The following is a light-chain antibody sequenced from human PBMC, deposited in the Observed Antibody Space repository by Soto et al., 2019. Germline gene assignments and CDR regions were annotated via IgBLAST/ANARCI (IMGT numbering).Light chain of an antibody. V-gene: IGKV1-33*01. CDR3: QQYDNLPRT. Sequence: DIQMTQSPSSLSASVGDRVTITCQASQDISNYLNWYQQKPGKAPKLLLYDASNLETGVPSRFSGSGSGTDFTFTISSLQPEDIATYSCQQYDNLPRTFGQGTKVEIK. J-gene: IGKJ1*01. CDR2: DAS. CDR1: QDISNY.